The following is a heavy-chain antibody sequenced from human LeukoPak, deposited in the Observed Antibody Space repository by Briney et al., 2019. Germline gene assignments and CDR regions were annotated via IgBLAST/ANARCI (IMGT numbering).Heavy chain of an antibody. CDR1: GFRFSDYW. CDR2: IKTDGSAK. D-gene: IGHD3-22*01. CDR3: TKDLNYDSSG. Sequence: GGSLRLSCAASGFRFSDYWMTWVRQAPGKGLECVANIKTDGSAKYYPDSVKGRFTVSRDNAKNSLYLQMNNMRVEDTAIYYCTKDLNYDSSGWGQGTLVTVSS. J-gene: IGHJ4*02. V-gene: IGHV3-7*01.